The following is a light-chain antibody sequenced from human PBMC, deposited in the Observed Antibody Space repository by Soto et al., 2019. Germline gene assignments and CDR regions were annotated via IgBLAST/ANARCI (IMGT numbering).Light chain of an antibody. J-gene: IGKJ2*01. CDR3: QQYDSSHMYT. CDR2: VAS. Sequence: EIVVTQSPGTLSLSPGERATLSCRASQSVSSSYLAWSQQKPGQAPRLLIYVASIRATGIPDRFSGSGSGTDFTLTISRLEPEDFAVYYCQQYDSSHMYTFGQGNKLGIK. V-gene: IGKV3-20*01. CDR1: QSVSSSY.